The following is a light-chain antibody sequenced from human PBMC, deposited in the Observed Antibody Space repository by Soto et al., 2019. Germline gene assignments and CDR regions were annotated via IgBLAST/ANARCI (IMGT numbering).Light chain of an antibody. CDR3: ASWDSSPHVV. Sequence: QSVLTQSSSASASLGSSVNLTCTLSSGHSSYIIAWHQQQPGKAPRYLMKLEGSGSYNNGSVVPDRFSGSSSEAARYLTFANLPAEEEAYYYCASWDSSPHVVFGGGTKLTVL. CDR2: LEGSGSY. J-gene: IGLJ2*01. CDR1: SGHSSYI. V-gene: IGLV4-60*03.